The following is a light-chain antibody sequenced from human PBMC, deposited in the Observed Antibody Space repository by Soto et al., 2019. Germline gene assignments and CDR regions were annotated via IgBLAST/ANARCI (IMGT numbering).Light chain of an antibody. CDR3: QQSYSAPLT. CDR1: QTINRY. Sequence: DIQMTQSPSSLSASVGDRVTITCRASQTINRYLNWYQQKPGKAPKLLIYAASSLQSGVPSRFSGSGSGTDFTLAISSLQPEDFGSYYCQQSYSAPLTFGGGTKVDIK. J-gene: IGKJ4*01. V-gene: IGKV1-39*01. CDR2: AAS.